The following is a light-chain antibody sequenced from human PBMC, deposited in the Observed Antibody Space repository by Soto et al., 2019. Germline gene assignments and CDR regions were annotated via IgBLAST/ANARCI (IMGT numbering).Light chain of an antibody. Sequence: DIQMTQSPSSLSASAGDRVTITCRASQAIRNNLAWYQQRPGEVPKLLIYAASTLYSGVPSRFSGSGSGTGFTLTISSLQPEDAATYYCQKYFSVPFTFGPGTKVDIK. CDR2: AAS. V-gene: IGKV1-27*01. J-gene: IGKJ3*01. CDR3: QKYFSVPFT. CDR1: QAIRNN.